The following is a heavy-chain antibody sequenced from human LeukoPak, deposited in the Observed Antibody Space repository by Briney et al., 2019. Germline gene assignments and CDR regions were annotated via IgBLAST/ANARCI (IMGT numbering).Heavy chain of an antibody. CDR3: ARRPDPYDYYYYGMDV. J-gene: IGHJ6*02. V-gene: IGHV1-46*01. D-gene: IGHD4-17*01. Sequence: ASVKVSCKASGYIFTSYYMHWVRQAPGQGLEWMGIINPSGGSTTYAQKFQGRVTMTRDTSTTTVYMELSSLRSEDTAVYYCARRPDPYDYYYYGMDVWGQGTTVTVSS. CDR1: GYIFTSYY. CDR2: INPSGGST.